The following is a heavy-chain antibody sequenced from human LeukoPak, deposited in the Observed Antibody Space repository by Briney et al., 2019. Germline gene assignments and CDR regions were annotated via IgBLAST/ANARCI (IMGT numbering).Heavy chain of an antibody. V-gene: IGHV4-39*01. CDR1: GGSISSSSYY. J-gene: IGHJ4*02. CDR3: ARGARWPKAAFDY. CDR2: IYYSGST. Sequence: SETLSLTCTVSGGSISSSSYYWGWIRQPPGKGLEWIGSIYYSGSTYYNPSLKSRVTISVDTSKNQFSLKLSSVTAADTAVYYCARGARWPKAAFDYWGQGTLVTVSS. D-gene: IGHD6-25*01.